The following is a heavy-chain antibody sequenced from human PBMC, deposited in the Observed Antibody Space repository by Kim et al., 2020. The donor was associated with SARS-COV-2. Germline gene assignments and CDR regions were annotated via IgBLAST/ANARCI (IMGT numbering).Heavy chain of an antibody. V-gene: IGHV3-64*01. J-gene: IGHJ4*02. D-gene: IGHD6-13*01. Sequence: YANSVKGRFTISRDNSKNTLYLQMGSLRGEDMAVYYCATTSRGAGGGYDYWGQGTPVTVSS. CDR3: ATTSRGAGGGYDY.